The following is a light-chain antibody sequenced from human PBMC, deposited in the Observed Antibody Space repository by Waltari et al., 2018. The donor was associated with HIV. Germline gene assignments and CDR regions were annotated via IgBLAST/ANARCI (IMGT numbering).Light chain of an antibody. CDR2: RAS. V-gene: IGKV1-33*01. CDR1: QGITNY. CDR3: QQSDNLPLT. Sequence: DIQMTQSPSSLPASLGDRVIITCQASQGITNYLNWYRQKPGKAPKLLIYRASSLERGVPSRFSGSGSGTYFTFTISSLQHEDIATYYCQQSDNLPLTFGGGTRVEIK. J-gene: IGKJ4*01.